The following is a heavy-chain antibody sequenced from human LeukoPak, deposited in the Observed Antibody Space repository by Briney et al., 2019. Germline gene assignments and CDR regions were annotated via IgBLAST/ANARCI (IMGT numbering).Heavy chain of an antibody. CDR2: IFSGGTT. CDR3: ARFSGPGMQHYYYYMDV. D-gene: IGHD3-10*01. V-gene: IGHV3-53*01. J-gene: IGHJ6*03. CDR1: GFSVRMKY. Sequence: GESLRLSCAASGFSVRMKYMTWVRQAPGKGLEWVSVIFSGGTTYYADSVKGRFTVSRDNSKNMMYLQMNSLRAEDAALYYCARFSGPGMQHYYYYMDVWGTGTTVTVSS.